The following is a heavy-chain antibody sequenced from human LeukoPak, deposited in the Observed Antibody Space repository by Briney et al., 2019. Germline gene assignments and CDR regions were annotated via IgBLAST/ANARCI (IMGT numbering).Heavy chain of an antibody. V-gene: IGHV4-59*08. CDR2: IYYSGST. Sequence: SETLSLTCTVSGGSISSYYWSWIRQPPGKGLEWIGYIYYSGSTNYNPSLKSRVTTSVDTSKNQFSLKLSSVTAADTAVYYCARQLASSSGYYYYYGMDVWGQGTTVTVSS. CDR3: ARQLASSSGYYYYYGMDV. D-gene: IGHD6-19*01. CDR1: GGSISSYY. J-gene: IGHJ6*02.